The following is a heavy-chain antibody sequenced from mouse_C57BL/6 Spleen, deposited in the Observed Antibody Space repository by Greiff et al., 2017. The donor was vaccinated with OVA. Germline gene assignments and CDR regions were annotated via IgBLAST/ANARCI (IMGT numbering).Heavy chain of an antibody. CDR2: ISSGSSTI. CDR1: GFTFSDYG. V-gene: IGHV5-17*01. J-gene: IGHJ4*01. CDR3: ARGNYEGLMDY. Sequence: EVKLVESGGGLVKPGGSLKLSCAASGFTFSDYGMHWVRQAPEKGLEWVAYISSGSSTIYYADTVKGRFTISRDNAKNTLFLQMTSLRSEDTAMYYCARGNYEGLMDYWGQGTSVTVSS. D-gene: IGHD2-1*01.